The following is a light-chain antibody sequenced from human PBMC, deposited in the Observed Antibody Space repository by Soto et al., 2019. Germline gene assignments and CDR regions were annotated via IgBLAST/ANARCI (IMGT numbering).Light chain of an antibody. CDR1: SSNIGSNY. J-gene: IGLJ3*02. V-gene: IGLV1-47*02. CDR2: SDV. CDR3: AACDGSLSGWV. Sequence: QSVLSQPPSASGTPGQGVIISCSGDSSNIGSNYVYWYRLLPGTAPKLVMFSDVTRPPGVSDRFSGSKSGTSASLAISGLRPKDEADYFCAACDGSLSGWVFGGGTKLTVL.